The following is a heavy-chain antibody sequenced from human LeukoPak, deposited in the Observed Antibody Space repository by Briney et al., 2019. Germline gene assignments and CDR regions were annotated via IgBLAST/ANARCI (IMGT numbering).Heavy chain of an antibody. V-gene: IGHV3-7*01. Sequence: GGSLRLSCVASGFSFSSYWMSWVRQTPGKGLEWVANIKQGGSARYYVDSVTGRFTISRDNAMNSLYLQMNSLRVEDTAVYYCARDPGIAAAGTVGYFDSWGQEILVTVSS. CDR2: IKQGGSAR. D-gene: IGHD6-13*01. J-gene: IGHJ4*02. CDR3: ARDPGIAAAGTVGYFDS. CDR1: GFSFSSYW.